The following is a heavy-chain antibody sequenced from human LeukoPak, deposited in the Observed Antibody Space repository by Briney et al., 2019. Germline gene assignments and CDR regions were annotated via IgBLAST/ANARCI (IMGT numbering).Heavy chain of an antibody. CDR2: ISSSGSTI. J-gene: IGHJ3*02. D-gene: IGHD3-10*01. Sequence: GGSLRLSCAASGFTFSDYYMSWIRQAPGKGLEWVSYISSSGSTIYYADSVKGRFTISRDNAKNSLYQQMNSLRAEDTAVYYCARAITMVRGVRNDAFDIWGQGTMATVSS. CDR3: ARAITMVRGVRNDAFDI. V-gene: IGHV3-11*01. CDR1: GFTFSDYY.